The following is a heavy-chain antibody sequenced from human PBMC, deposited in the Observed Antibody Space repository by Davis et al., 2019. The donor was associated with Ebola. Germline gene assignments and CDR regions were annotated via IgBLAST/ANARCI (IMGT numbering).Heavy chain of an antibody. V-gene: IGHV3-48*04. CDR3: ASLEATTYYYGMDV. Sequence: PGGSLRLSCAASGFTFSSYSMNWVRQAPGKGLEWVSYISSSSSTIYYADSVKGRFTISRDNAKNSLYLQMNSLRAEDTAVYYCASLEATTYYYGMDVWGQGTTVTVSS. CDR1: GFTFSSYS. D-gene: IGHD1-26*01. CDR2: ISSSSSTI. J-gene: IGHJ6*02.